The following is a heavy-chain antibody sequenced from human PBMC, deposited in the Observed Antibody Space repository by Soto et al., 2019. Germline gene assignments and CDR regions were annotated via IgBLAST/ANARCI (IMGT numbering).Heavy chain of an antibody. CDR2: IYPRDSDT. CDR3: ARRRSDSSGLTGFEI. CDR1: GYTFNTYW. V-gene: IGHV5-51*01. D-gene: IGHD3-22*01. J-gene: IGHJ3*02. Sequence: EVQLVQSGAEVKKPGESLKISCHGSGYTFNTYWIGWVRQMPGKGLEWMGLIYPRDSDTRYSPSFQGPVTMSADKSIPTAYLQWRSLKASDTGMYYCARRRSDSSGLTGFEIWGQGTMVTVSS.